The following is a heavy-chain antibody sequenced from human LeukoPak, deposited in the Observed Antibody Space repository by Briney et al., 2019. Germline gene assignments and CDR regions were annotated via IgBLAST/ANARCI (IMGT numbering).Heavy chain of an antibody. D-gene: IGHD6-13*01. V-gene: IGHV4-59*08. J-gene: IGHJ4*02. Sequence: SETLSLTCTVSGGSISSYYWSWIRQPPGKGLEWIGYIYYSGSTNYNPSLKSRVTISVDTSKIQFSLKLSSVTAADTAVYYCARWGIAAAGTFGFDYWGQGTLVTVSS. CDR1: GGSISSYY. CDR2: IYYSGST. CDR3: ARWGIAAAGTFGFDY.